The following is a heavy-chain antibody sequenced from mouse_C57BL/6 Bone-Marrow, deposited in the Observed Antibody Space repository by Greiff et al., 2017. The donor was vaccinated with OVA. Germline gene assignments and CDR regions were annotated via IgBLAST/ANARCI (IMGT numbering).Heavy chain of an antibody. CDR3: ARHSGGWFAY. CDR1: GFNIKDYY. V-gene: IGHV14-2*01. Sequence: EVKLVESGAELVKPGASVKLSCTASGFNIKDYYMHWVKQRTEQGLEWIGRIDPEDGETKYDPKFQGKATITADTSSNTAYLQLSSLTSEDTAVYYCARHSGGWFAYWGQGTLVTVSA. D-gene: IGHD3-1*01. CDR2: IDPEDGET. J-gene: IGHJ3*01.